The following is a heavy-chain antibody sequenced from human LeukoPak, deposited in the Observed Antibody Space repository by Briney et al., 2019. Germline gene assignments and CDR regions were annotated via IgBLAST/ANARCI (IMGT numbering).Heavy chain of an antibody. D-gene: IGHD2-8*01. J-gene: IGHJ3*02. CDR3: ARVRLMVYATDAFDI. V-gene: IGHV3-30*01. CDR1: GFTFSSYA. CDR2: ISYDGSNK. Sequence: EGSLRLSCAASGFTFSSYAMHWVRQAPGKGLEWVAVISYDGSNKYYADSVKGRFTISRDNSKNTLYLQMNSLRAEDTAVYYCARVRLMVYATDAFDIWGQGTMDTVSS.